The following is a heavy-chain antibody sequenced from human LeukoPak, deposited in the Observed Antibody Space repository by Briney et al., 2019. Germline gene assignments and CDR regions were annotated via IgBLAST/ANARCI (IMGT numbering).Heavy chain of an antibody. J-gene: IGHJ6*03. CDR3: AKDPPHCSSTSCYKYYYYYMDV. CDR1: GFTFSSYG. D-gene: IGHD2-2*02. CDR2: IRYDGSNK. Sequence: GGSLRLSCAASGFTFSSYGMHWVRQAPGKGLEWVAFIRYDGSNKYYADSVKGRFTISRDNSKNTLYLRMNSLRAEDTAVYYCAKDPPHCSSTSCYKYYYYYMDVWGKGTTVTVSS. V-gene: IGHV3-30*02.